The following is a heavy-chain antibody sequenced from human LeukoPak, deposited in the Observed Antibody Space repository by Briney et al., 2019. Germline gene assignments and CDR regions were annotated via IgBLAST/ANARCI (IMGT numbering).Heavy chain of an antibody. Sequence: SETLSLTCAVYGGSFSGYYWSWIRQPPGKGLEWIGEINHSGSTNYNPSLKSRVTISVDTSKNQFSLKLSSVTAADTAVYYCARAVTAINWFGPWGQGTLVTVSS. CDR3: ARAVTAINWFGP. J-gene: IGHJ5*02. D-gene: IGHD2-21*02. V-gene: IGHV4-34*01. CDR2: INHSGST. CDR1: GGSFSGYY.